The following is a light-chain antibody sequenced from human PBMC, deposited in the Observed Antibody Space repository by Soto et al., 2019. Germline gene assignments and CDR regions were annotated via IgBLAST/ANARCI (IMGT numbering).Light chain of an antibody. J-gene: IGLJ3*02. CDR3: AAWDDSLTGWV. CDR2: SND. V-gene: IGLV1-40*01. Sequence: QSVLTQPPSVSGAPGQRVTISCTGNSSNIGADFGVHWYQQLPGTGPKVLIYSNDQRPSGVPDRFSGSKSGPSASLAISGLQSEDEADYYCAAWDDSLTGWVFGGGTKLTVL. CDR1: SSNIGADFG.